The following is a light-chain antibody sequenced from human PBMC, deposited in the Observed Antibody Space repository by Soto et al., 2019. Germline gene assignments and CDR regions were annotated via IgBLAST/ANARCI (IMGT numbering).Light chain of an antibody. CDR1: QGISTY. CDR3: QNYTGAPRT. J-gene: IGKJ1*01. V-gene: IGKV1-27*01. CDR2: AAS. Sequence: DIQMTQSPSSLSASVGDRVTITCRASQGISTYLVWYQQKPGTVPKLLMFAASTLQSGVPSRFSGSGSGTDFTLPISRLQPEDVATYYCQNYTGAPRTFSRGTKLEIK.